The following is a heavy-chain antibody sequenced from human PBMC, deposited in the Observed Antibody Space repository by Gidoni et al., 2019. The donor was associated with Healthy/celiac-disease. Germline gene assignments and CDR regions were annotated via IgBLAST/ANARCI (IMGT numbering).Heavy chain of an antibody. CDR1: GGTFSSYA. D-gene: IGHD3-16*02. CDR2: IIPIFGTA. Sequence: QVQLVQSGAEVKKPGSSVKVSCKASGGTFSSYAISWVRQAPGQGLEWMGGIIPIFGTANYAQKFQGRVTITADESTSTAYMELSSLRSEDTAVYYCARDKEPYYDYVWGSYRYAAFDYWGQGTLVTVSS. CDR3: ARDKEPYYDYVWGSYRYAAFDY. V-gene: IGHV1-69*01. J-gene: IGHJ4*02.